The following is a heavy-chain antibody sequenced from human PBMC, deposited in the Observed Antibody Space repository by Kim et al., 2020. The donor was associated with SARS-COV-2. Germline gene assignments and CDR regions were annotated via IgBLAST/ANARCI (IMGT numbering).Heavy chain of an antibody. CDR1: GGSISSSSYY. V-gene: IGHV4-39*07. CDR2: IYYSGST. J-gene: IGHJ4*02. Sequence: SETLSLTCTVSGGSISSSSYYWGWIRQPPGKGLEWIGSIYYSGSTYYNPSLKSRVTISVDTSKNQFSLKLSSVTAADTAVYYCARVSLFSTYYFDYWGQGTLVTVSS. CDR3: ARVSLFSTYYFDY. D-gene: IGHD3-10*02.